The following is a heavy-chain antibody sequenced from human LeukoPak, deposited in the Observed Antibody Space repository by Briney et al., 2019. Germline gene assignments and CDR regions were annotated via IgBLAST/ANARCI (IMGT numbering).Heavy chain of an antibody. Sequence: GGSLRLSCAASGFTFSNAWMSWVRQAPGKGLEWVGRIKSITDGGTTDYAAPAKGRFTISRDDSKNTLYLQMNSLKTEDTGVYYCTSVVVAAPDYWGQGTLVTVSS. CDR1: GFTFSNAW. V-gene: IGHV3-15*01. CDR2: IKSITDGGTT. CDR3: TSVVVAAPDY. J-gene: IGHJ4*02. D-gene: IGHD2-15*01.